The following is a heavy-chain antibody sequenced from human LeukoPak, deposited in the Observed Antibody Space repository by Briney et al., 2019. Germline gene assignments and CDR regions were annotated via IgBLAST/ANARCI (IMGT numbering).Heavy chain of an antibody. J-gene: IGHJ4*02. CDR2: INSSCSTI. V-gene: IGHV3-48*04. D-gene: IGHD6-6*01. CDR3: ARIEYSSSYIDY. Sequence: PGRSLRLSCAASGFTFSTYAMHWIRQAPGKGLEWVSYINSSCSTIYYADSVKGRFTISRDNAKNSLYLQMNSLRAEDTAVYYCARIEYSSSYIDYWGQGTLVTVSS. CDR1: GFTFSTYA.